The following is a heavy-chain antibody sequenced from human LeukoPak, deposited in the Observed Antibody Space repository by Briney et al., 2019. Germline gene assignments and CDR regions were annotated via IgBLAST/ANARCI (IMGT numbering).Heavy chain of an antibody. D-gene: IGHD6-19*01. CDR3: AREQSGTRGWYTVDY. CDR1: GFTFSTYA. CDR2: IRPDGDRT. V-gene: IGHV3-23*01. J-gene: IGHJ4*02. Sequence: GGSLRLSCAASGFTFSTYAITWVRQGPGKGLEWVSAIRPDGDRTYYANSVRGRFTISRDNSKDTVYLQINGLRVEDTAVYYCAREQSGTRGWYTVDYWGQVTLVTVSA.